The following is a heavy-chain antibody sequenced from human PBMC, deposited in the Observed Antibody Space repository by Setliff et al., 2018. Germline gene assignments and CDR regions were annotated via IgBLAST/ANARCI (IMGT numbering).Heavy chain of an antibody. CDR3: ARGSRGFDY. CDR1: GYTFSANA. Sequence: ASVKVSCKASGYTFSANAIHWVRRAPGQRLEWMGFIYTDNGNTKYSKNFQDRVAITRDTSASTAYMELSSLTSEDTAVYFCARGSRGFDYWGQGALVTVSS. V-gene: IGHV1-3*04. J-gene: IGHJ4*02. CDR2: IYTDNGNT.